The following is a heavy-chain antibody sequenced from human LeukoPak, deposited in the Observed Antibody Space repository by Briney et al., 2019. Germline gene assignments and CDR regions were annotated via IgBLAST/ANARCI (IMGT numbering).Heavy chain of an antibody. D-gene: IGHD3-10*01. Sequence: SETLSLTCTVSGGSISSYYWSWIRQPAGKGLEWIGRIYTSGSTNYNPSLKSRVTMSVDTSKNQFSLNLSSVTAADTAMYYCARQTFGVLYFDSWGPGTLVIVSS. CDR1: GGSISSYY. V-gene: IGHV4-4*07. CDR3: ARQTFGVLYFDS. CDR2: IYTSGST. J-gene: IGHJ4*02.